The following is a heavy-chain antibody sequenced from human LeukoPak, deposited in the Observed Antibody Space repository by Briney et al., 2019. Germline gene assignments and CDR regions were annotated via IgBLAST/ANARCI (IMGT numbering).Heavy chain of an antibody. CDR2: IYSDGTT. CDR1: GFTVFSNY. V-gene: IGHV3-53*01. CDR3: ARERSYYYYYMDV. D-gene: IGHD3-10*01. J-gene: IGHJ6*03. Sequence: GGSLRLSCAASGFTVFSNYMSWVRQAPGKGLEWVSVIYSDGTTYYADSVQGRSTISRDNSKNTVYLQMKSLRAEDTAVYFCARERSYYYYYMDVWGKGTTVTVSS.